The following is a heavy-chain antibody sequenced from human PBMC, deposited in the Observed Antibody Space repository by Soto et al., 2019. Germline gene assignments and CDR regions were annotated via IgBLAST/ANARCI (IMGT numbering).Heavy chain of an antibody. CDR1: GFTFSSYG. CDR2: IWYDGSNK. CDR3: ERERRVPSALLDY. Sequence: QVQLVESGGGVVQPGRSLRLSCAASGFTFSSYGMHWVRQAPGKGLEWVAIIWYDGSNKYYADSVKGRFTISRDNCNNSVYLQMNSLRAEDTAVYFCERERRVPSALLDYRGQGTLVTVSS. V-gene: IGHV3-33*01. D-gene: IGHD6-25*01. J-gene: IGHJ4*02.